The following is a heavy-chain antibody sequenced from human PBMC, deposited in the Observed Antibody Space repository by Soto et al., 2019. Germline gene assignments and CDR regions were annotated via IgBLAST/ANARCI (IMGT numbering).Heavy chain of an antibody. V-gene: IGHV3-21*02. J-gene: IGHJ4*02. Sequence: EVQLVESGGGLVKPGGSLRLSCAASGFNLSSHSMNWVRQAPGKGLEWVSSISSTSSYIYYADSVRGRFTISRDNANNSLYLHMNSLRVEDTAMYYCARGEWVTAVTTVDYWGQGTLVTVSS. CDR1: GFNLSSHS. CDR3: ARGEWVTAVTTVDY. CDR2: ISSTSSYI. D-gene: IGHD4-17*01.